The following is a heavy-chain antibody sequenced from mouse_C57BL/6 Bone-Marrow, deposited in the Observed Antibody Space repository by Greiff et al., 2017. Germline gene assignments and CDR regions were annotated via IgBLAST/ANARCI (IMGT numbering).Heavy chain of an antibody. CDR3: TSQRYAMDY. CDR1: GFNFKDDY. J-gene: IGHJ4*01. CDR2: IDPENGDT. V-gene: IGHV14-4*01. Sequence: VQLKESGAELVRPGASVKLSCTASGFNFKDDYMHWVKQRPEQGLEWIGWIDPENGDTEYDAKFQGKATITADTSSNTAYLQLSSLTTEDPAVYYCTSQRYAMDYGGQGTSVTVTS.